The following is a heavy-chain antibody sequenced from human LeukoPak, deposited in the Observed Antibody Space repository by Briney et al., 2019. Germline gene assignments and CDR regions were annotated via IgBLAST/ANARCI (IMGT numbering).Heavy chain of an antibody. J-gene: IGHJ5*01. CDR3: AKDPSNYLPNGFDS. Sequence: WGSLRLSCAASGFTFSSYAMSWVRQAPGKGLEWVSSLGGSGDNTYYADSVKGRFTISRDNSKNRLYLQMNSLRAEDTAIYYCAKDPSNYLPNGFDSWGQGTLVTVSS. CDR1: GFTFSSYA. D-gene: IGHD1-7*01. CDR2: LGGSGDNT. V-gene: IGHV3-23*01.